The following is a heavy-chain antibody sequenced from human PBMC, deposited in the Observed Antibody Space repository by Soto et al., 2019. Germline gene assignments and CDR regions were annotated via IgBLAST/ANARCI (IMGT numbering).Heavy chain of an antibody. J-gene: IGHJ6*02. Sequence: QVQLVESGGGVVQPGRSLRLSCAASGFTFSSYAMHWVRQAPGKWLEWVAVISYDGSNKYYADSVKGRFTISRDNSKNTLYLQMNSLRAEDTAVYYCARGGSGSYTVMDVWGQGTTVTVSS. CDR2: ISYDGSNK. CDR3: ARGGSGSYTVMDV. V-gene: IGHV3-30-3*01. D-gene: IGHD3-10*01. CDR1: GFTFSSYA.